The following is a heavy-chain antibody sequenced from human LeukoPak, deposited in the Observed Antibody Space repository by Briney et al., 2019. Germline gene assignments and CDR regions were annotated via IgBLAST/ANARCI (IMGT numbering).Heavy chain of an antibody. CDR1: EYIFTTDY. V-gene: IGHV1-46*01. J-gene: IGHJ4*02. Sequence: ASVKVSCKASEYIFTTDYIHWVRQAPGQGLEWMGTINPSGDSTTYAQNFQGRVTMTRDTSTSTVYMELSSLTSEDTAVYYCARDFLTGAGTFDYWGQGTLVAVSS. CDR3: ARDFLTGAGTFDY. D-gene: IGHD3-9*01. CDR2: INPSGDST.